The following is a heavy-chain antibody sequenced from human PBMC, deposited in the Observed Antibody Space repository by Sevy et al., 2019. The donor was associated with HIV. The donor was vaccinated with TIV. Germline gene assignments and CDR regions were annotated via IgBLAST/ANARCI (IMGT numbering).Heavy chain of an antibody. D-gene: IGHD2-21*01. CDR3: ARSVPSVLTGPVGLFFQVYSGWFDP. CDR2: VSRAGTT. CDR1: GGSFNNDY. V-gene: IGHV4-34*10. Sequence: SETLSLTCAVYGGSFNNDYWTWIRQPPGKGLEWIEEVSRAGTTKYNPSLQSRTTMSLDTSTNQFSLKLTSVTAADTAMYYCARSVPSVLTGPVGLFFQVYSGWFDPWGQGIMVTVSS. J-gene: IGHJ5*02.